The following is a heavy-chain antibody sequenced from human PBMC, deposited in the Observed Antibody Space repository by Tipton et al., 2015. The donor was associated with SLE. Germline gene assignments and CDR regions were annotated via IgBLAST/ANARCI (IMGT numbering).Heavy chain of an antibody. CDR1: GFSVTRNY. V-gene: IGHV4-34*01. CDR3: ARAGGSGHQVAFDI. D-gene: IGHD2-15*01. Sequence: LRLSCAASGFSVTRNYMSWFRQVPGKGLEWIGEINHSGSTHYNPSLKSRVTISLDTSKNQFSLKLSSVTAADTAVYFCARAGGSGHQVAFDIWGQGTMVTVSS. J-gene: IGHJ3*02. CDR2: INHSGST.